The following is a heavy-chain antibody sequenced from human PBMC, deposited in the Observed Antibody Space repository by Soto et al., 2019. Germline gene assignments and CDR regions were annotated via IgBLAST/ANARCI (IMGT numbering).Heavy chain of an antibody. D-gene: IGHD6-13*01. V-gene: IGHV4-4*02. CDR3: ARGIQQQLVRYLQN. J-gene: IGHJ1*01. Sequence: PSETLSLTCAVSGGSVSSSNWWSWVRQPPGKGLEWMGEIYYSGTTNYNPSLKSRVTISLDKSKNQFSLNLRSVTAAATAVYYRARGIQQQLVRYLQNWRQGTLVTVSS. CDR2: IYYSGTT. CDR1: GGSVSSSNW.